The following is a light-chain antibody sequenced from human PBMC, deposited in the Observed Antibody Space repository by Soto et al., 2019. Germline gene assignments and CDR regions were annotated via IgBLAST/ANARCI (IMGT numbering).Light chain of an antibody. J-gene: IGKJ1*01. Sequence: EIVMTQSPATLSVSPGERATLSCRASQSVSSNLAWYQQKPGQAPRLLIYGASTRATGIPARFSGSGSGTEFTLTISSLQSEDSAVYYCQQYNSWLWTFGQGTKVDI. V-gene: IGKV3-15*01. CDR1: QSVSSN. CDR3: QQYNSWLWT. CDR2: GAS.